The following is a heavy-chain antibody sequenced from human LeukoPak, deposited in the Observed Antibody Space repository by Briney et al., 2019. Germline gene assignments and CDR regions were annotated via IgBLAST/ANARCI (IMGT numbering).Heavy chain of an antibody. Sequence: GESLRLSCAASGFTFSSYTMNWVRQAPGKELEWVSSINSRGSYIYHADSVTGPLTIFRDNAKNSLYLQMSSLRVEDTAVYYCARGVTGGSDYWGQGTLVSLS. J-gene: IGHJ4*02. CDR2: INSRGSYI. V-gene: IGHV3-21*01. D-gene: IGHD2-21*02. CDR3: ARGVTGGSDY. CDR1: GFTFSSYT.